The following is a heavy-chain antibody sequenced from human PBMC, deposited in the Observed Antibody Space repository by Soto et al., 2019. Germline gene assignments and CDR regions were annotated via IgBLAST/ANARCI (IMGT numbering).Heavy chain of an antibody. Sequence: GASVKVSCKASGGTFSSYAISWVRQAPGQGLEWMGGIIPIFGTANYAQKFQGRVTITADESTSTAYMELNSLRAEDTAVYYCARERSSFYESRTYYRNDAFDIWGQGTMVTVSS. D-gene: IGHD3-22*01. V-gene: IGHV1-69*13. CDR3: ARERSSFYESRTYYRNDAFDI. CDR1: GGTFSSYA. CDR2: IIPIFGTA. J-gene: IGHJ3*02.